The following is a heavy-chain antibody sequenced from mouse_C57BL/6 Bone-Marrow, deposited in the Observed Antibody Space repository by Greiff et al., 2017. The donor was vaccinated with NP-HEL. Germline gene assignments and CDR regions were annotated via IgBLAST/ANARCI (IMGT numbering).Heavy chain of an antibody. Sequence: VNVVESGPGLVAPSQSLSITCTVSGFSLTSYAISWVRQPPGKGLEWLGVIWTGGGTNYNSALKSRLSISKDNSKSQVFLKMNSLQTADTDRYYCARRPYYAMDYWGQGTSVTVSS. CDR1: GFSLTSYA. V-gene: IGHV2-9-1*01. CDR2: IWTGGGT. CDR3: ARRPYYAMDY. J-gene: IGHJ4*01.